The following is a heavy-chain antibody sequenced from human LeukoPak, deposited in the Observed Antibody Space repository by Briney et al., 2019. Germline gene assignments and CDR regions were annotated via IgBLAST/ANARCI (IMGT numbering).Heavy chain of an antibody. Sequence: GGSLRLSCAASGFTFSTYSMNWVRQAPEKGLEWVSSISVSSSYKYYVDSVKGRFTISRDNAKNSLYLQMNSLRAEDTAVYYCLVPSAMFDYFDYWGQGTLVTVSS. CDR1: GFTFSTYS. CDR2: ISVSSSYK. J-gene: IGHJ4*02. CDR3: LVPSAMFDYFDY. V-gene: IGHV3-21*01. D-gene: IGHD3-10*02.